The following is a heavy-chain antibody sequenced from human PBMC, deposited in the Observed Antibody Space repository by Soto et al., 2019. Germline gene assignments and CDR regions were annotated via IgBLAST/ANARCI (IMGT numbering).Heavy chain of an antibody. Sequence: PSETLSLTCTVSGGSISSYYWSWIRQPPGKGLEWIGYIYYSGSTNYNPSLKSRVTISVDTSKNQFSLKLSSVTAADTAVYYCARGEPGSPFDPWGQGTLVTVSS. CDR1: GGSISSYY. J-gene: IGHJ5*02. V-gene: IGHV4-59*01. CDR2: IYYSGST. D-gene: IGHD1-1*01. CDR3: ARGEPGSPFDP.